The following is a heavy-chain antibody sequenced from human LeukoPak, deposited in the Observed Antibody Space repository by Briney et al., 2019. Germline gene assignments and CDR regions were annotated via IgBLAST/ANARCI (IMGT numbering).Heavy chain of an antibody. Sequence: SETLSLTCTVSGGSISSGGYYWSWIRQPPGKGLEWIGYIYHSGSTYYNPSLKSRVTISVDRSKNQFSLKLSSVTAADTAVYYCARVSLQRNWFDPWGQGTLVTVSS. CDR3: ARVSLQRNWFDP. CDR1: GGSISSGGYY. CDR2: IYHSGST. J-gene: IGHJ5*02. V-gene: IGHV4-30-2*01. D-gene: IGHD4-11*01.